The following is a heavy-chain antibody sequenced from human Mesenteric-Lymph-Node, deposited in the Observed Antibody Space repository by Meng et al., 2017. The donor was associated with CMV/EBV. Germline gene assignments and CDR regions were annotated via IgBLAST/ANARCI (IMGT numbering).Heavy chain of an antibody. Sequence: ASVKVSCKASGYTFTGHYMHWVRQAPGQGLEWMGWINPNSGGTNYAQKFQGRLTMTRDTSISTVYMELSRLRSDDAAVYYCARDIPNRWSASDFLDWYFDLWGRGTLVTVSS. CDR1: GYTFTGHY. D-gene: IGHD3/OR15-3a*01. J-gene: IGHJ2*01. CDR3: ARDIPNRWSASDFLDWYFDL. V-gene: IGHV1-2*02. CDR2: INPNSGGT.